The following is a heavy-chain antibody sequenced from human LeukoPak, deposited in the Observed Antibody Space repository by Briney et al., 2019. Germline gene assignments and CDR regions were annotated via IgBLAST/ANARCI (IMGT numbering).Heavy chain of an antibody. CDR3: AKSASEWGAFDI. V-gene: IGHV1-8*01. CDR1: GYTFTSYD. Sequence: ASVKVSCKASGYTFTSYDINWVRQATGQGLEWMGWMNPNSGNTGYAQKFQGRVTMTRNTSISTAYMELSSLRSEDTAVYYCAKSASEWGAFDIWGQGTMVTVSS. CDR2: MNPNSGNT. D-gene: IGHD2-8*01. J-gene: IGHJ3*02.